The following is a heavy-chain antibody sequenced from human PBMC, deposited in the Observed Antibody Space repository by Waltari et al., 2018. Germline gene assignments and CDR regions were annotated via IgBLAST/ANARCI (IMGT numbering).Heavy chain of an antibody. J-gene: IGHJ6*02. CDR3: ARVLGYDFWSGYHYGMDV. Sequence: QVQLVQSGAEVKKPGSSVKVSYKASGGTFSSYTISWVRQAPGQGLEWMGRIIPILGIANYAQKFQGRVTITADKSTSTAYMELSSLRSEDTAVYYCARVLGYDFWSGYHYGMDVWGQGTTVTVSS. CDR1: GGTFSSYT. V-gene: IGHV1-69*02. D-gene: IGHD3-3*01. CDR2: IIPILGIA.